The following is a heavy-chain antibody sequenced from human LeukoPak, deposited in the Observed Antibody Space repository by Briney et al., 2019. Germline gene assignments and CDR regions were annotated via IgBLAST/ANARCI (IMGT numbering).Heavy chain of an antibody. Sequence: GGSLRLSCAASGFTFSSYAMSWVRQAPGRGLEWVANIKEDGSDKDYVDSLKGRFTISRDNARNSLYLQMNSLRAEDTAVYYCATVNNWHFDLWGRGTLVTVSS. CDR3: ATVNNWHFDL. CDR1: GFTFSSYA. CDR2: IKEDGSDK. J-gene: IGHJ2*01. V-gene: IGHV3-7*05. D-gene: IGHD2/OR15-2a*01.